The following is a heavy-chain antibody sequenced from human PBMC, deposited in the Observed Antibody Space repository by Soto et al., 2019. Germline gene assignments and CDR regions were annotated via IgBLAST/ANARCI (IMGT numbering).Heavy chain of an antibody. CDR2: ISSNGGST. D-gene: IGHD1-26*01. V-gene: IGHV3-64*01. CDR1: GFTFSSYA. Sequence: EVPLVESGGGLVQPGGSLRLSCAASGFTFSSYAMHWVRQAPGKGLEYVSAISSNGGSTYYANSVKGRFTISRDNSKNTLYLQMGSLRAEDMAVYYCARARELTDYWGQGTLVTVSS. J-gene: IGHJ4*02. CDR3: ARARELTDY.